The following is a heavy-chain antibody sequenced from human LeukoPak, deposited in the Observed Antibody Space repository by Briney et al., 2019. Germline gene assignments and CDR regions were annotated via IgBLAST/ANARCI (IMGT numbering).Heavy chain of an antibody. CDR3: AKDGGYYDSSGPIDY. Sequence: GRSLRLSCAASGFTFDDYAMHWVRQAPGKGLEWVSGISWNSGSIGYADSVKGRFTISRDNSKNTLYLQMNSLRAEDTAVYYCAKDGGYYDSSGPIDYWGQGTLVTVSS. D-gene: IGHD3-22*01. V-gene: IGHV3-9*01. CDR2: ISWNSGSI. CDR1: GFTFDDYA. J-gene: IGHJ4*02.